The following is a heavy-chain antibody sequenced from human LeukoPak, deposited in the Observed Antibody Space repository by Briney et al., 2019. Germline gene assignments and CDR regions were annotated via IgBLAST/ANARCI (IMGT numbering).Heavy chain of an antibody. J-gene: IGHJ3*02. CDR2: IYYSGST. D-gene: IGHD1-14*01. CDR1: GGSISSYY. CDR3: ARAYGRHDAFDI. Sequence: SETLSLTCTVSGGSISSYYWSWIRQPPGKGLEWIGYIYYSGSTNYNPSLKSRVTISVDTSKNQFSLKLSSVTAADTAVYYCARAYGRHDAFDIWGQGTMVTVSS. V-gene: IGHV4-59*01.